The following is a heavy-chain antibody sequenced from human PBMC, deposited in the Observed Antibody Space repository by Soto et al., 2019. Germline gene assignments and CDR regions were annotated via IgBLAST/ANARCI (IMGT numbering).Heavy chain of an antibody. CDR3: AGGGWAYTGNTFDY. Sequence: GGSLRLSCAASGFTFSSYAMSWVRQAPGKGLEWVSAISGSGGSTYYADSVKGRFTISRDNSKNTLYLQMNSLRAEDTAVYYCAGGGWAYTGNTFDYWGQGTLVTVSS. D-gene: IGHD2-15*01. J-gene: IGHJ4*02. CDR2: ISGSGGST. V-gene: IGHV3-23*01. CDR1: GFTFSSYA.